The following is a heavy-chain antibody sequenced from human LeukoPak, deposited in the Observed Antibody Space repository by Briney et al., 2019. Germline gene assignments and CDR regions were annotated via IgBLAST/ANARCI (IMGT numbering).Heavy chain of an antibody. CDR2: IYYSGST. CDR1: GGSMSSYY. V-gene: IGHV4-59*08. J-gene: IGHJ4*02. CDR3: ARHSSGYLSYFDY. Sequence: ASETLSLTCTVSGGSMSSYYWSWIRQPPGKGLEWIGYIYYSGSTNYNPSLKSRVTISLDTSKNQFSLKLSSVTAADTAVYYCARHSSGYLSYFDYWGQGTLVTVSS. D-gene: IGHD3-22*01.